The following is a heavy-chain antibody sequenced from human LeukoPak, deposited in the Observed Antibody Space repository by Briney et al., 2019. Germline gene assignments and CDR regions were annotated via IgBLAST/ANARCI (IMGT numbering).Heavy chain of an antibody. CDR2: IYPGDSDT. Sequence: GASLKISYKGSGYSFTSYWIGWVRQMPGKGLEWMGIIYPGDSDTRYSPSFQGQVTISADKSISTAYLQWSSLKASDSAMYYCATNTMFRGIHAFDIWGQGTMVTVSS. CDR1: GYSFTSYW. CDR3: ATNTMFRGIHAFDI. D-gene: IGHD3-10*01. V-gene: IGHV5-51*01. J-gene: IGHJ3*02.